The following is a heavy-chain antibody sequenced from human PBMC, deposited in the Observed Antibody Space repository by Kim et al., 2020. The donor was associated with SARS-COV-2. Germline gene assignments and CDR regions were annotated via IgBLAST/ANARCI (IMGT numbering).Heavy chain of an antibody. CDR2: IDPSDSYT. D-gene: IGHD3-3*01. J-gene: IGHJ4*02. V-gene: IGHV5-10-1*01. CDR3: ARLSIIRGLRFSLLF. CDR1: GYSFTSYW. Sequence: GESLKISCKGSGYSFTSYWISWVRQMPGKGLEWMGRIDPSDSYTNYSPSFQGHVTISADKSISTAYLQWSSLKASDTAMYYCARLSIIRGLRFSLLFWGQGTLVTVSS.